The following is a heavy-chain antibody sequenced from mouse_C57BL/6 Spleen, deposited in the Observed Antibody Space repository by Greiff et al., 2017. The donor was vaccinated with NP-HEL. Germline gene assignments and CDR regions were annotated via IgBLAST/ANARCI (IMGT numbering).Heavy chain of an antibody. Sequence: QVQLQQSGAELVRPGTSVKVSCKASGYAFTNYLIEWVKQRPGQGLEWIGVINPGSGGTNYNEKFKGKATLTADKSSSTAYMQLSSLTSEDSAVYFCARGRAYSNFDYWGQGTTLTVSS. D-gene: IGHD2-5*01. CDR1: GYAFTNYL. J-gene: IGHJ2*01. CDR2: INPGSGGT. V-gene: IGHV1-54*01. CDR3: ARGRAYSNFDY.